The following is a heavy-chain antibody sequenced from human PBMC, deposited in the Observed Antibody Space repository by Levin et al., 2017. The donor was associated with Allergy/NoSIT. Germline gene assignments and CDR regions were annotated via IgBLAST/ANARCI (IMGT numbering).Heavy chain of an antibody. J-gene: IGHJ4*02. D-gene: IGHD3-22*01. CDR2: ISSTGTTI. V-gene: IGHV3-11*01. CDR1: GFTFSDYY. Sequence: GESLKISCAASGFTFSDYYMSWIRQAPGKGLEWVSYISSTGTTIYYADSAKGRFTISRDDAKNSLYLQMNSLRAEDTAVYYCARVDSSDYSYSFDYWGQGTLVTVSP. CDR3: ARVDSSDYSYSFDY.